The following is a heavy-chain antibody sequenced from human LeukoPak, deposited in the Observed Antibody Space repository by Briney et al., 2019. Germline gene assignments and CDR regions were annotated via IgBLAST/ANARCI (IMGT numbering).Heavy chain of an antibody. CDR3: AKETLRGCSGGSCYSAEYFQH. Sequence: GGSLRLSCAASGFTFSSYWMSWVRQAPGKGLEWVAVISYDGSNKYYADSVKGRFTISRDNSKNTLYLQMNSLRAEDTAVYYCAKETLRGCSGGSCYSAEYFQHWGQGTLVTVSS. D-gene: IGHD2-15*01. CDR2: ISYDGSNK. J-gene: IGHJ1*01. CDR1: GFTFSSYW. V-gene: IGHV3-30*18.